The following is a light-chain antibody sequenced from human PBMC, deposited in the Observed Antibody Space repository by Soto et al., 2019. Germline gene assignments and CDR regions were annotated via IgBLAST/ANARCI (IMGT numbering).Light chain of an antibody. CDR1: SSNIGAGFD. Sequence: QSVLTQPPSVSGAPGQRVTISCSGNSSNIGAGFDVHWYQQLPGAAPKLLIYASTNRPSGVPDRFSGSKSDTSASLAITGLQIDDEADYYCCSYVDTDTWVFGGGTKVTVL. V-gene: IGLV1-40*01. CDR3: CSYVDTDTWV. CDR2: AST. J-gene: IGLJ3*02.